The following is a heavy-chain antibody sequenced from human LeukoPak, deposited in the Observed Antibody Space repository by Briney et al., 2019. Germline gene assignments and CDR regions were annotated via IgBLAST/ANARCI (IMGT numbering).Heavy chain of an antibody. Sequence: KTGGSLRLSCAASGFTFSSYSMNWVRQAPGKGLEWVSSISSSSSYIYYADSVKGRFTISRDNAKNSLYLQMNSLRAEDTAVYYCARTPLGSSSSTPENDYWGQGTLVTVSS. CDR2: ISSSSSYI. V-gene: IGHV3-21*01. CDR3: ARTPLGSSSSTPENDY. D-gene: IGHD6-13*01. J-gene: IGHJ4*02. CDR1: GFTFSSYS.